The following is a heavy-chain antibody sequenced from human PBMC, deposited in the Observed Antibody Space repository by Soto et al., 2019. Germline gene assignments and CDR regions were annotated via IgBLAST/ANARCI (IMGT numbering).Heavy chain of an antibody. CDR1: GGSISSSSYY. CDR2: IYYSGST. V-gene: IGHV4-39*02. CDR3: VKDRSGSWALDF. Sequence: PSETLSLTCTVSGGSISSSSYYRGWIRQPPGKGLEWIGNIYYSGSTYYNPSLKSRVTISRDHSKNTLYLQMNSLTPEDTPVYYCVKDRSGSWALDFWGQGTLVTVSS. D-gene: IGHD6-13*01. J-gene: IGHJ4*02.